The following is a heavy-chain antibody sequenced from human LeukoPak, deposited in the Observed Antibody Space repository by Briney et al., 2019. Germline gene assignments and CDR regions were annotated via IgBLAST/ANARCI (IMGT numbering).Heavy chain of an antibody. D-gene: IGHD3-9*01. CDR3: ASLWGAYYDILTGYRSHYDAFDI. Sequence: ASVKVSCKASGYTFTSCYMHWVRQAPGQGLEWMGIINPSGGSTSYAQKFRGRVTMTRDTSTSTVYMELSSLRSEDTAVYYCASLWGAYYDILTGYRSHYDAFDIWGQGTMVTVSS. CDR1: GYTFTSCY. J-gene: IGHJ3*02. CDR2: INPSGGST. V-gene: IGHV1-46*01.